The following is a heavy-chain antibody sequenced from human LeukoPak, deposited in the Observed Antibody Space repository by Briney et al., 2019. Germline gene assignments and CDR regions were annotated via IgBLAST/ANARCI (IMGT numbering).Heavy chain of an antibody. Sequence: GGSRTLSCAASGFTFSLYWMNWIRQARGKGLEWVSSRKQDGSQKDYVDSVKGRFTISRDNARNALFLHMNSLRANDSAVYYCARDIPKWEPFDYWGQGTLVTVSS. CDR2: RKQDGSQK. CDR1: GFTFSLYW. D-gene: IGHD1-26*01. J-gene: IGHJ4*02. CDR3: ARDIPKWEPFDY. V-gene: IGHV3-7*01.